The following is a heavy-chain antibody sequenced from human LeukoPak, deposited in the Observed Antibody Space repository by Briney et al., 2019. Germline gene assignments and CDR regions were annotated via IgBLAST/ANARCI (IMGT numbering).Heavy chain of an antibody. CDR1: GGSISSGNYY. CDR3: ARVFHRNTMVRGACVGIYYMDV. Sequence: SQTLSLTCTVSGGSISSGNYYWSWIRQPAGKGLEWIGRIYTSGSANYNPSLKSRVTISVDTSKNQFSLKLSSVTAADTAVYYCARVFHRNTMVRGACVGIYYMDVWGKGTTVTISS. V-gene: IGHV4-61*02. J-gene: IGHJ6*03. D-gene: IGHD3-10*01. CDR2: IYTSGSA.